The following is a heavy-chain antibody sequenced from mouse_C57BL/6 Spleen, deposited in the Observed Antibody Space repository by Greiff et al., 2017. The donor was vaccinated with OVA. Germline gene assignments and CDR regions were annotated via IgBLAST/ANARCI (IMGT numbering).Heavy chain of an antibody. D-gene: IGHD4-1*01. CDR1: GYSITSGYY. CDR2: ISYDGSN. Sequence: EVKLMESGPGLVKPSQSLSLTCSVTGYSITSGYYWNWIRQFPGNKLEWMGYISYDGSNNYNPSLKNRISITRDTSKNQFFLKLNSVTTEDTATYYCANLNWEAYWGQGTLVTVSA. V-gene: IGHV3-6*01. CDR3: ANLNWEAY. J-gene: IGHJ3*01.